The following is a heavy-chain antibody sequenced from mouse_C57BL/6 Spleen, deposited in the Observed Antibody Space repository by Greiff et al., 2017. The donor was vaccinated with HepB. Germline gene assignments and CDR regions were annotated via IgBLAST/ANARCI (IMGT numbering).Heavy chain of an antibody. Sequence: VQLQQSGAALARPGASVKLSCKASGYTFTSYGICWVMQRTGQGLAWIDEIYPRSGNTYYNEKFKGKATLTANKSSSTAYMELHSLTSEDSAVYFCAREPTYNSNDNDGDYWGEGTTLTVSS. J-gene: IGHJ2*01. CDR2: IYPRSGNT. D-gene: IGHD2-5*01. CDR1: GYTFTSYG. V-gene: IGHV1-81*01. CDR3: AREPTYNSNDNDGDY.